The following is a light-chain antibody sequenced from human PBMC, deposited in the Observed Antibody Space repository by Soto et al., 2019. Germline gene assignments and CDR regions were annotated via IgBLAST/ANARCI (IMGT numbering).Light chain of an antibody. CDR3: QVWDSSSDDRGVV. CDR2: YDS. V-gene: IGLV3-21*04. CDR1: NIGSKS. J-gene: IGLJ2*01. Sequence: SSELTQPPSVSVAPGKTARITCGGNNIGSKSVHWYQQKPGQAPVLVIYYDSDRPSGIPERFSGSNSGNTATLTISRVEAGDEADYYCQVWDSSSDDRGVVFDGGTQLTVL.